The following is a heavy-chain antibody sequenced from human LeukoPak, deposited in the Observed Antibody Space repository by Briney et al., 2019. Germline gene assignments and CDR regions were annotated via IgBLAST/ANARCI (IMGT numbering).Heavy chain of an antibody. D-gene: IGHD3-22*01. CDR1: GYSFIRYF. CDR2: VNPSGGRT. Sequence: GASVKVSCKASGYSFIRYFLHWVRQAPGQGLEWMGMVNPSGGRTTYAQKFQGRVSMTSDKSTSTVYMDLRSLKSEDTAVYYCARSDYYDDSTNWFFDLWGRGTLVTVSS. CDR3: ARSDYYDDSTNWFFDL. V-gene: IGHV1-46*01. J-gene: IGHJ2*01.